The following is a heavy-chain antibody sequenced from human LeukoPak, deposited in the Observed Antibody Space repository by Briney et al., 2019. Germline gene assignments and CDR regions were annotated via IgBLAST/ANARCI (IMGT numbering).Heavy chain of an antibody. CDR1: GGTFSSYA. CDR3: ARDIHYDFWSGYNY. D-gene: IGHD3-3*01. V-gene: IGHV1-69*01. CDR2: IIPIFGTA. Sequence: SVKVSCKASGGTFSSYAISWVRQAPRQGLEWMGGIIPIFGTANYAQKFQGRVTITADESTSTAYMELSSLRSEDTAVYYCARDIHYDFWSGYNYWGQGTLVTVSS. J-gene: IGHJ4*02.